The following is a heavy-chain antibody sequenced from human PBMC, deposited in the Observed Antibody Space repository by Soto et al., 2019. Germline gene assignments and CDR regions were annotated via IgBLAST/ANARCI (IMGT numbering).Heavy chain of an antibody. Sequence: QVQLVQSGAEVKKPGSSVKVSCKASGGTFSSYAISWVRQAPGQGLEWMGGIIPIFGTANYAQKFQGRVTITADESTSTAYMELSSLRSEDTAVYYCARDYGTDCSSTSCYTENWFDPWGQGTLVTVSS. D-gene: IGHD2-2*02. CDR3: ARDYGTDCSSTSCYTENWFDP. V-gene: IGHV1-69*01. CDR1: GGTFSSYA. CDR2: IIPIFGTA. J-gene: IGHJ5*02.